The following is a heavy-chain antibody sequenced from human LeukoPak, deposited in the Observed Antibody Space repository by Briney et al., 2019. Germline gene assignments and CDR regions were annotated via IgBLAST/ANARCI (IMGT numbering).Heavy chain of an antibody. CDR3: ARVSDNNWFDP. V-gene: IGHV4-59*01. CDR1: GGSNSSYY. J-gene: IGHJ5*02. D-gene: IGHD2-15*01. CDR2: IYYSGST. Sequence: SETLSLTCTVSGGSNSSYYWSWIRQPPGKGLEWIGYIYYSGSTNYNPSLKSRVTISVDTSKNQSSLKLSSVTAADTAVYYCARVSDNNWFDPWGQGTLVTVSS.